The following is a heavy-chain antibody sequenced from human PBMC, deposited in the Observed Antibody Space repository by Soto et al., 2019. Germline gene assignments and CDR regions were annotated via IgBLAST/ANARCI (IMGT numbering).Heavy chain of an antibody. Sequence: QVQLVQSGAEVQKPGASVKVSCKASGYTFTSYYMHWVRQAPGQGLEWMGWINTDSGVTYYPHKFQDRVTVTRDTSISTAYMELSRLTSDYTALYYCARDRGVRDVWGQGTTVIVSS. CDR3: ARDRGVRDV. V-gene: IGHV1-2*02. J-gene: IGHJ6*02. CDR1: GYTFTSYY. D-gene: IGHD2-8*01. CDR2: INTDSGVT.